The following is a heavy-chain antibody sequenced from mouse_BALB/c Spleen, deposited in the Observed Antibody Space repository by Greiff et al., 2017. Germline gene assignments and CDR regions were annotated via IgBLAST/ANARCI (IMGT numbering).Heavy chain of an antibody. V-gene: IGHV5-4*02. J-gene: IGHJ2*01. Sequence: EVKLMESGGGLVKPGGSLKLSCAASGFTFSDYYMYWVRQTPEKRLEWVATISDGGSYTYYPDSVKGRFTISRDNAKNNLYLQMSSLKSEDTAMYYCARGNRYDDYFDYWGQGTTLTVSS. D-gene: IGHD2-14*01. CDR3: ARGNRYDDYFDY. CDR1: GFTFSDYY. CDR2: ISDGGSYT.